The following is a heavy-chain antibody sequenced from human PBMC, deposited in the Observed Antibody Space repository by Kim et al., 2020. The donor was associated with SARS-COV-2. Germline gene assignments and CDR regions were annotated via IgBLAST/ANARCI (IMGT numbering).Heavy chain of an antibody. CDR2: IWYDGSNK. CDR1: GFTFSSYG. CDR3: ARNYYDSSGYYSPVDY. Sequence: GGSLRLSCAASGFTFSSYGMHWVRQAPGKVLEWVAVIWYDGSNKYYADSVKGRFTISRDNSKNTLYLQMNSLRAEDTAVYYCARNYYDSSGYYSPVDYWGQGTLVTVSS. J-gene: IGHJ4*02. V-gene: IGHV3-33*01. D-gene: IGHD3-22*01.